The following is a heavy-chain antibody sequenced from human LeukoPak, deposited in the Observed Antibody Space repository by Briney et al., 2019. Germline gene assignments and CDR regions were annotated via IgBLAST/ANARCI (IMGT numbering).Heavy chain of an antibody. Sequence: PSETLSLTCTVSGGSISSGDYYWSWIRQPPGKGLEWIGYIYYTGSTYYNTSLKSRVTISVDTSKNQFSLKLSSVTAADTAVYYCARVRGGTTVVTHFDYWGQGTLVTVSS. V-gene: IGHV4-30-4*08. CDR2: IYYTGST. CDR3: ARVRGGTTVVTHFDY. CDR1: GGSISSGDYY. D-gene: IGHD4-23*01. J-gene: IGHJ4*02.